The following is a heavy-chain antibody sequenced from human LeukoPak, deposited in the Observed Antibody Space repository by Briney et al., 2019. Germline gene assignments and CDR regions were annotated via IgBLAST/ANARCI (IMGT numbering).Heavy chain of an antibody. CDR1: GGSISSGSYF. V-gene: IGHV4-61*02. Sequence: PSETLSLTCTVSGGSISSGSYFWSWIRQPAGKGLEWIGRIYTSGSTTYNPSLKSRVTISVDTSKNQFSLKLSSVTAADTAVYYCARGYNWNFLGTDQDDYWGQGTLVTVSS. CDR3: ARGYNWNFLGTDQDDY. J-gene: IGHJ4*02. D-gene: IGHD1-7*01. CDR2: IYTSGST.